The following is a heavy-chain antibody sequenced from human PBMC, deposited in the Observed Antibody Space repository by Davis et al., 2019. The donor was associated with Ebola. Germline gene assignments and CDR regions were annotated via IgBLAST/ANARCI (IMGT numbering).Heavy chain of an antibody. J-gene: IGHJ4*02. CDR2: IIPMFRSP. D-gene: IGHD3-16*01. Sequence: SVKVSCKAFGYTFTNYYVHWVRQAPGQGLEWMGGIIPMFRSPNYAQKFQGRVTITADESTRTAYMELSSLTSEDTAVYYCARGPTDPSGGWGQGTLVTVSS. V-gene: IGHV1-69*13. CDR1: GYTFTNYY. CDR3: ARGPTDPSGG.